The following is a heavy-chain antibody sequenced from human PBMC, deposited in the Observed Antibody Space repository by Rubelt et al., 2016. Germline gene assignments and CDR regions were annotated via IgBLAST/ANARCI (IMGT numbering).Heavy chain of an antibody. D-gene: IGHD3-3*01. Sequence: NWVRQAPGKGLEWVGRIKSKTDGGTTDYAAPVKGRFTISRDDSKNTLYLQMNSLRAEDTAVYYCARTYYDFWSGYFENVNWFDPWGQGTLVTVSS. CDR2: IKSKTDGGTT. J-gene: IGHJ5*02. CDR3: ARTYYDFWSGYFENVNWFDP. V-gene: IGHV3-15*07.